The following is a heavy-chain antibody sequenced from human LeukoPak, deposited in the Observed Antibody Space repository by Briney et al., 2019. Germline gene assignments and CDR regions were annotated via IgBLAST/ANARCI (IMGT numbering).Heavy chain of an antibody. CDR3: ARHFYDTSTYYSSFDF. CDR2: IYPGGSDR. CDR1: GYNFAEYW. Sequence: GESLKISCKCSGYNFAEYWIGWVRQLPGKGLEWVAFIYPGGSDRRYSPPLQGQVTVSADKSINTVYLQWGSLKASDTAMYYCARHFYDTSTYYSSFDFWGQGTLVPVSS. V-gene: IGHV5-51*01. D-gene: IGHD2/OR15-2a*01. J-gene: IGHJ4*02.